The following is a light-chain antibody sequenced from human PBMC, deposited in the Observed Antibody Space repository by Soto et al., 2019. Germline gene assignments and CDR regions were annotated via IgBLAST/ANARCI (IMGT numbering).Light chain of an antibody. Sequence: EIVLTQSPGTLSLSPGERATLSCRASPSVANFVAWYQHKPGQSPRLLIYGGSARATGIPARFSGGGSGAEYTLTISSLQSEDFAVYYCQQYDKWPRTFGQGTKVDIK. J-gene: IGKJ1*01. CDR1: PSVANF. V-gene: IGKV3-15*01. CDR3: QQYDKWPRT. CDR2: GGS.